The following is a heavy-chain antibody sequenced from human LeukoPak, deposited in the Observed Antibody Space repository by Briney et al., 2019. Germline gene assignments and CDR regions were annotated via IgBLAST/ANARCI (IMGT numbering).Heavy chain of an antibody. D-gene: IGHD3-10*01. J-gene: IGHJ4*02. CDR3: AKDGPFGDEDY. CDR2: INWNGGST. Sequence: RSGGSLRLSCAASGFTFDDYGMSWVRQAPGKGLEWVSGINWNGGSTGYADSVKGRFTISRDNAKNTLYLQMNSLRAEDTAVYYCAKDGPFGDEDYWGQGTLVTVSS. V-gene: IGHV3-20*04. CDR1: GFTFDDYG.